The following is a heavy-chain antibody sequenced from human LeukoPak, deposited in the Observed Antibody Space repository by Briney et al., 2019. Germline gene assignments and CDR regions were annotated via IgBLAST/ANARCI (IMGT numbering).Heavy chain of an antibody. D-gene: IGHD2-15*01. CDR2: FYCSGST. CDR3: AREGVVVAATYHYYYGMDV. V-gene: IGHV4-59*01. Sequence: PSETLSLTCTVSGGSISAYYWSWLRQPPGRGLEWIGYFYCSGSTTYNPSLRGRVTISVDTSKNQFSLKLSSVTAADTAVYYCAREGVVVAATYHYYYGMDVWGQGTTVTVSS. CDR1: GGSISAYY. J-gene: IGHJ6*02.